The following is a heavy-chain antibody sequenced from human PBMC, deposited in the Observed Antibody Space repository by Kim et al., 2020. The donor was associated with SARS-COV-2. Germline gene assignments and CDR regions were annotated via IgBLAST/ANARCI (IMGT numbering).Heavy chain of an antibody. J-gene: IGHJ4*02. D-gene: IGHD6-13*01. CDR2: ISAYNGNT. CDR1: GYTFTSYG. V-gene: IGHV1-18*01. Sequence: ASVKVSCKATGYTFTSYGISWVRQAPGQGLEWMGWISAYNGNTNNAQKLQGRVTMTTDTSTSTAYMELMSLRSDDTAVYYCASDSSSWRTFDYWGQGTLVTLSS. CDR3: ASDSSSWRTFDY.